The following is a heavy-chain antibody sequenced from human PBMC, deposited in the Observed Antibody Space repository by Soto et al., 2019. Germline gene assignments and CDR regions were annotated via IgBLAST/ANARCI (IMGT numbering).Heavy chain of an antibody. D-gene: IGHD3-22*01. Sequence: PGGSLRLSCAASGFTVSSNYMSWVRQAPGKGLEWVSVIYSDGSTYYADSVKGRFTLSRDNSKNTLYLQMNSLRAEDTAVYYCARNYYDTGGGFDYWGQGTLVTVSS. CDR2: IYSDGST. V-gene: IGHV3-53*01. CDR1: GFTVSSNY. CDR3: ARNYYDTGGGFDY. J-gene: IGHJ4*02.